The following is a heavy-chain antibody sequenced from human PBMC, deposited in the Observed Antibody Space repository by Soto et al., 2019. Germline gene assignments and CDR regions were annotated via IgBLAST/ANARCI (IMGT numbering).Heavy chain of an antibody. V-gene: IGHV3-73*01. CDR1: EGTCGASA. CDR3: AKKVPGSNPLDS. CDR2: IGSRGESYAT. D-gene: IGHD1-1*01. J-gene: IGHJ4*02. Sequence: GRPLRHPYAAAEGTCGASALRWVSQASGKGLEWLGRIGSRGESYATTYDVSVKGRFTISRDDSKKTAYLQMNSLESEDTAVYYCAKKVPGSNPLDSWGQGTLVTVSS.